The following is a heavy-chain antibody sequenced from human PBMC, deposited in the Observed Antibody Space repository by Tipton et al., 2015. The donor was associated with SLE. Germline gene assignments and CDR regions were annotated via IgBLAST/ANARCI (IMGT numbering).Heavy chain of an antibody. D-gene: IGHD3-3*01. CDR2: IYYSGST. Sequence: TLSLTCTVSGGSISSGDSYCCWIRQLPGKGLEWIGYIYYSGSTYYNPSLKRRVTIPVDTSKNQFSLKLSSVTAAATAVYYCASDYRFLGWPSYMDVWGEGTTVTVTS. V-gene: IGHV4-31*03. CDR3: ASDYRFLGWPSYMDV. CDR1: GGSISSGDSY. J-gene: IGHJ6*03.